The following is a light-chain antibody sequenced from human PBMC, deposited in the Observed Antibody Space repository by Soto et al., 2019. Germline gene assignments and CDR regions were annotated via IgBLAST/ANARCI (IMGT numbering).Light chain of an antibody. CDR2: DAS. J-gene: IGKJ4*01. CDR1: QSVSSY. CDR3: QQRSNWPPL. V-gene: IGKV3-11*01. Sequence: EMEFTEAPAPLSLSPGAIATLSCRASQSVSSYLAWYQQKPGQAPRLLIYDASNRATGIPARFSGSGSGTDFTLTISSLEPEDFAVYYCQQRSNWPPLVGGGAKVEI.